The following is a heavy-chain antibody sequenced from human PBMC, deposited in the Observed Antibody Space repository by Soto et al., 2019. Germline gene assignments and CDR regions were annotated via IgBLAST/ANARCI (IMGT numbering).Heavy chain of an antibody. Sequence: QGRLQEWGPGLVKPSQTLSLKCSVSGGSSTTGGRYLSWIRQLPGKGRAWIWDIDYSGNTYYNASLKSRVTVSVEAAENKLSLKLSSVNAADSAVYYCAQALVFSGGDGFDIWGQGRLVTVSS. CDR3: AQALVFSGGDGFDI. V-gene: IGHV4-31*02. CDR2: IDYSGNT. CDR1: GGSSTTGGRY. D-gene: IGHD3-3*01. J-gene: IGHJ3*02.